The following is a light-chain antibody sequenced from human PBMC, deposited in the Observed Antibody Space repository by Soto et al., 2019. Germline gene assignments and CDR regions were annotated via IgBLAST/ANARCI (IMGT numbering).Light chain of an antibody. CDR3: QQRFSWPPT. CDR2: DTS. J-gene: IGKJ4*01. Sequence: EIGLTQSPSTLSLSPGDRATLSCRASQSVSRYLAWYQQKPGQAPRLVIHDTSTRATGVPETFSGSGSGTEFTLTISSLEPEDFAMYYCQQRFSWPPTFGGGTHVEIK. V-gene: IGKV3-11*01. CDR1: QSVSRY.